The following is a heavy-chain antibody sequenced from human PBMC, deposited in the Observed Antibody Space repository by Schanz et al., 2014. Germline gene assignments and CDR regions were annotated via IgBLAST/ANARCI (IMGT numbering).Heavy chain of an antibody. CDR2: MYINSGST. V-gene: IGHV3-23*01. CDR3: ARDGGRDGYNLAFDV. D-gene: IGHD5-12*01. J-gene: IGHJ3*01. Sequence: ESGGGLVKPGGSLTLSCAASRLNFNNAWMHWVRPAPGKGLDWISSMYINSGSTQYADSVKGLFIISRDSSKNTLFLQMNRPTAADMAVYFCARDGGRDGYNLAFDVWGQGTLVTVSS. CDR1: RLNFNNAW.